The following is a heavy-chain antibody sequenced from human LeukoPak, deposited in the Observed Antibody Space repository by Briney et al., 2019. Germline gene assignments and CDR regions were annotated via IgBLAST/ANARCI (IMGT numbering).Heavy chain of an antibody. CDR1: GGSISSDY. CDR2: IYYSGST. Sequence: SETLSLTRTVSGGSISSDYWSWIRQPPGKGLEWIGYIYYSGSTNYNPSLKSRVTISVDTSKNQFSLKLSSVTAADTAVYYCARGGSGYHSSLYYYYYYMDVWGKGTTVTVSS. D-gene: IGHD3-3*01. CDR3: ARGGSGYHSSLYYYYYYMDV. V-gene: IGHV4-59*01. J-gene: IGHJ6*03.